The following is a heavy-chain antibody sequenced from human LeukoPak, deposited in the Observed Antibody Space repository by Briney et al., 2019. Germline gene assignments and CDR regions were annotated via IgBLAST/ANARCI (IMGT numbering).Heavy chain of an antibody. Sequence: SETLSLTCTVSGGSISSYYWSWIRQPPGKGLVWIGYIHFTGSTDYNPSLKSRVTISVDTSKNQFSLKLSSVTAADTAVYYCARTSTGVFDIWGQGTMVTVSS. J-gene: IGHJ3*02. CDR3: ARTSTGVFDI. D-gene: IGHD2-2*01. V-gene: IGHV4-59*08. CDR2: IHFTGST. CDR1: GGSISSYY.